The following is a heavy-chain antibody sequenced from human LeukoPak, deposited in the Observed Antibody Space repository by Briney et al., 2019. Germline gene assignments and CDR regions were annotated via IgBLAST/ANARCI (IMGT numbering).Heavy chain of an antibody. J-gene: IGHJ4*02. V-gene: IGHV4-34*01. CDR2: FNHSGST. D-gene: IGHD3-22*01. Sequence: SETLSLTCAVYGGSFSGYYWSWIRQPPGKGLEWIGEFNHSGSTNYNPSLKSRVTISVDTSKNQFSLKLSSVTAADTAVYYCARGRDYYDTGGYYYDYWGQGTLVTVSS. CDR3: ARGRDYYDTGGYYYDY. CDR1: GGSFSGYY.